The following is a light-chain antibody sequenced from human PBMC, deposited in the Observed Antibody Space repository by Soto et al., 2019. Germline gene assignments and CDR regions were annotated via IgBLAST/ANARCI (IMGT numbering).Light chain of an antibody. J-gene: IGLJ7*01. CDR1: SSDVGGYNY. CDR2: EVS. Sequence: HSALTQPASVSGSPGQSITISCTGTSSDVGGYNYVSWYQQHPGKAPKLMIYEVSNRPSGVSNRFSGSKSGNTASLTISGLQAEDEADYYCSSYTSSSTLAFGGGTQLTVL. CDR3: SSYTSSSTLA. V-gene: IGLV2-14*01.